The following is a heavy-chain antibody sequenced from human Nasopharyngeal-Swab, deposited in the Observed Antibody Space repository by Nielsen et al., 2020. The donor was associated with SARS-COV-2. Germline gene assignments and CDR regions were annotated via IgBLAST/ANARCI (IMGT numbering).Heavy chain of an antibody. D-gene: IGHD6-13*01. CDR1: GFTFSDYY. V-gene: IGHV3-11*04. J-gene: IGHJ4*02. CDR3: ATSDIAAAADY. Sequence: GESLKISCAASGFTFSDYYMSWIRQAPGKGLEWVSYISSSGSTIYYADSVKGRFTISRDNAKNSLYLQMNSLRAEDTAVYYCATSDIAAAADYWVQGTLVTVSS. CDR2: ISSSGSTI.